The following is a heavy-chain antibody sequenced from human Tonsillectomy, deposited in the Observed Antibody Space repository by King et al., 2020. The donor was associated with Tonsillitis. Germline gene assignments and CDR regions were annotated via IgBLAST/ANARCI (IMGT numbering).Heavy chain of an antibody. V-gene: IGHV3-15*07. CDR2: IKSKTDGGTT. Sequence: DVQLVESGGGLVKPGGSLRLSCAASGFSFSNAWMNWVRQAPGKGLDWVGRIKSKTDGGTTDYAAPVKGRFTISRDDSKNTLYLQMNSLKTEDTAVYYCTTDPDYYDSSGTGYWGQGALVSVSS. J-gene: IGHJ4*02. CDR1: GFSFSNAW. D-gene: IGHD3-22*01. CDR3: TTDPDYYDSSGTGY.